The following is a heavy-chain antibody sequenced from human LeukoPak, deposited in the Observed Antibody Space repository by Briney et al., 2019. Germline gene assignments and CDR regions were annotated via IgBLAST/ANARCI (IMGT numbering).Heavy chain of an antibody. CDR2: ISSSGSTI. V-gene: IGHV3-48*04. D-gene: IGHD3-10*02. CDR3: AELGITMIGGV. CDR1: GFIFSSYS. J-gene: IGHJ6*04. Sequence: GGSLRLSCAASGFIFSSYSMSWVRQAPGKGLEWVSYISSSGSTIYYADSVKGRFTISRDNAKNSLYLQMNSLRAEDTAVYYCAELGITMIGGVWGKGTTVTISS.